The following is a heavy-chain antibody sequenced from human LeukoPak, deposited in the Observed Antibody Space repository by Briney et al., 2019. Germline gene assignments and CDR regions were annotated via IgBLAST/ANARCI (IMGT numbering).Heavy chain of an antibody. V-gene: IGHV3-23*01. D-gene: IGHD2-2*01. J-gene: IGHJ4*02. Sequence: LAGGSLRLSCAASGFTFTSYAMSWVRQAPGKGLEWVSAISGSSYSTYYADSVKGRFTVSRDNSKNTLYLQMNSLRAEDTAVYYCANGYSEGRYCSSAGCALWYWGQGTLVTVSS. CDR2: ISGSSYST. CDR1: GFTFTSYA. CDR3: ANGYSEGRYCSSAGCALWY.